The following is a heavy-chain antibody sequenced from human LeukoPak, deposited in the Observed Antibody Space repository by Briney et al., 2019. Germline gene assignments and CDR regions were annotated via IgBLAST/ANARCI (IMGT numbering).Heavy chain of an antibody. Sequence: PSETLSLTCTVSGGSISSSSYYWGWIRQPPGKGLEWIGSIYYSGSTYYNPSLKSRVTISVDTSKNQFSLKLSSVTAADTAVYYCAREGITMVRGVIYFDYWGQGTLVTVSS. D-gene: IGHD3-10*01. CDR1: GGSISSSSYY. J-gene: IGHJ4*02. CDR3: AREGITMVRGVIYFDY. CDR2: IYYSGST. V-gene: IGHV4-39*07.